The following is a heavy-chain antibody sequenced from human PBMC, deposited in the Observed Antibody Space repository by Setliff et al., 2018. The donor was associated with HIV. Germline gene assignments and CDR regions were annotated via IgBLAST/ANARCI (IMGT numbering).Heavy chain of an antibody. D-gene: IGHD5-18*01. CDR2: IKQDGSKA. Sequence: LRLSCAASGFTFSSYWMSWVRQAPGKGLEWVAGIKQDGSKAYYMDSVKGRFTISRDNPKNSLYLQMTSLRAEDTAVYYCARDDSNGNTDAFDIWGQGTTVTVSS. CDR3: ARDDSNGNTDAFDI. CDR1: GFTFSSYW. J-gene: IGHJ3*02. V-gene: IGHV3-7*04.